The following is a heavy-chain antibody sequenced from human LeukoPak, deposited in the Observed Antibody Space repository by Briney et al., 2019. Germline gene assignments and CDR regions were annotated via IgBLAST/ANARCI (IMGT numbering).Heavy chain of an antibody. J-gene: IGHJ4*02. CDR1: GYSISSGYY. Sequence: SETLSLTCTVSGYSISSGYYWGWIRQPPGKGLEWIGSIYHSGRTFYNPSLKSRVTISVDTSKNQFSLKLSSVTAADTAVYYCARVAHDLYPYYFDYWGQGTLVTVSS. V-gene: IGHV4-38-2*02. CDR2: IYHSGRT. D-gene: IGHD5/OR15-5a*01. CDR3: ARVAHDLYPYYFDY.